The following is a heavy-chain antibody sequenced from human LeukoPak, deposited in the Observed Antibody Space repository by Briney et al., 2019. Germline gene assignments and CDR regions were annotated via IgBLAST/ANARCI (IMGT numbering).Heavy chain of an antibody. CDR1: GFTVSSNY. CDR2: IWYDGSNK. V-gene: IGHV3-33*06. Sequence: GGSLRLSCAASGFTVSSNYMSWVRQAPGKGLEWVAVIWYDGSNKYYADSVKGRFTISRDNSKKTLYLQVNTLRAEDTAVYYCAKGYSSSWIKNYFDYWGQGALVTVSS. J-gene: IGHJ4*02. D-gene: IGHD6-13*01. CDR3: AKGYSSSWIKNYFDY.